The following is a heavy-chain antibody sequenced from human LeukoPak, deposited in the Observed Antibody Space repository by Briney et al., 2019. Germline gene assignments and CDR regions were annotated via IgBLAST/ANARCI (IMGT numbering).Heavy chain of an antibody. Sequence: LSLTCAVSGGSISSGGYSWSWIRQPPGKGLEWVSGISWNSGTKGYADSVKGRFTISRDNAKNSLYLQMNSLRGEDAALYYCAVLHYYAMDVWGQGTTVTVSS. CDR3: AVLHYYAMDV. J-gene: IGHJ6*02. CDR2: ISWNSGTK. D-gene: IGHD2-8*01. V-gene: IGHV3-9*01. CDR1: GGSISSGGYS.